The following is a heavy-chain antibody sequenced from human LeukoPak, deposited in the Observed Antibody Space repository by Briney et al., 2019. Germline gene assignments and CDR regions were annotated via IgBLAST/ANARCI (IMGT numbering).Heavy chain of an antibody. CDR3: ARDLAVGSGYYVISLDY. CDR1: GYTFTSYA. CDR2: INAGNGNT. D-gene: IGHD3-3*01. Sequence: ASVTVSCKASGYTFTSYAMHWVRQAPGQRLEWMGWINAGNGNTKYSQKFQGRVTITRDTSASTAYMELSSLRSEDTAVYYCARDLAVGSGYYVISLDYWGQGTLVTVSS. V-gene: IGHV1-3*01. J-gene: IGHJ4*02.